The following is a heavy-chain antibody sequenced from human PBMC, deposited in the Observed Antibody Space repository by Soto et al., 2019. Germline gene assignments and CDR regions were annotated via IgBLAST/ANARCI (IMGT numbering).Heavy chain of an antibody. V-gene: IGHV3-21*01. CDR3: AIDPLDYYSGYDFLYYGMDV. J-gene: IGHJ6*02. CDR2: ISSSSSYI. D-gene: IGHD5-12*01. CDR1: GFTFSSYS. Sequence: GGSLRLSCAASGFTFSSYSMNWVRQAPGKGLEWVSSISSSSSYIYYADSVKGRFSISRDNAKNSLYLQMNSLRAEDTAVYYCAIDPLDYYSGYDFLYYGMDVWGQGTTVTVSS.